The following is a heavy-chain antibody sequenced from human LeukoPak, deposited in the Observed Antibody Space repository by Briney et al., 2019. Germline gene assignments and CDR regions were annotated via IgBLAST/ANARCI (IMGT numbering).Heavy chain of an antibody. V-gene: IGHV4-34*01. J-gene: IGHJ4*02. CDR2: INHSGST. CDR3: ARLGSTYDFWSGYPIPHYFDY. CDR1: GGSFSGYY. D-gene: IGHD3-3*01. Sequence: PSETLSLTCAVYGGSFSGYYWSWIRQPPGKGLEWIGEINHSGSTNYNPSLKSRVTISVDTSKNQFSLKLSSVTAADTAVYYCARLGSTYDFWSGYPIPHYFDYWGQGTLVTVSS.